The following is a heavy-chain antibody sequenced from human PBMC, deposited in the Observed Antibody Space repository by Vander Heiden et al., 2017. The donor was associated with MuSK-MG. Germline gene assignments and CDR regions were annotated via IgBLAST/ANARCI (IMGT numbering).Heavy chain of an antibody. J-gene: IGHJ6*01. CDR1: GFALIELA. V-gene: IGHV1-24*01. CDR2: FDPEDGET. D-gene: IGHD3-3*01. CDR3: VSSYYALDMTVCG. Sequence: QVQLVQYGAEVKKPGASVEVSCKVSGFALIELAMHWVRQAPGEGLEWMGSFDPEDGETIVAPTFQVRVTMTEDTSTDTAYMALRRPRSEDTAFDYCVSSYYALDMTVCGWG.